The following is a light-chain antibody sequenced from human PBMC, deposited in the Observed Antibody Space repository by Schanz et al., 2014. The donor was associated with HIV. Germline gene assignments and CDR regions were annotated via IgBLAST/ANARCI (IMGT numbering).Light chain of an antibody. V-gene: IGLV2-8*01. CDR3: SSFAGRRNLL. Sequence: QSALTQPASGSGAPGQSITISCTGTSSDVGAYDFVSWYQHHPGKAPKLLIYEVNKRPSGVPNRFSGSKSGNAASLTVSGLQADDEADYYCSSFAGRRNLLFGGGTKVTVL. CDR2: EVN. J-gene: IGLJ3*02. CDR1: SSDVGAYDF.